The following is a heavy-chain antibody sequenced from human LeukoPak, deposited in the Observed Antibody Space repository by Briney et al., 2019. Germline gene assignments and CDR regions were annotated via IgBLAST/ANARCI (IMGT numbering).Heavy chain of an antibody. V-gene: IGHV4-61*02. J-gene: IGHJ4*02. CDR3: ARGDYYGSGSYEY. CDR2: IYTSGST. D-gene: IGHD3-10*01. CDR1: GGSISSGSYY. Sequence: SETLSLTCTVSGGSISSGSYYWSWIRQPAGKGLEWIGRIYTSGSTNYNPSLKSRVTISVDTSKNQFSLKLSSVTAADTAVYYCARGDYYGSGSYEYWGQGTLVTVSS.